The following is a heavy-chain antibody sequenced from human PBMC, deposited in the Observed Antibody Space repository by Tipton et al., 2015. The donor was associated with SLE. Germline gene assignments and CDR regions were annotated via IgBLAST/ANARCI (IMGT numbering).Heavy chain of an antibody. CDR3: SRDVSRGTSARLDP. J-gene: IGHJ5*02. CDR2: INYSGTP. Sequence: TLSLTCTVSGDSMSGHYWSWIRQSPGKGLEWIGYINYSGTPYYNPSLKSRVTMSIDTSKNHFSLMLNSVTAADTAIYYCSRDVSRGTSARLDPWGQGTLVTVSS. V-gene: IGHV4-59*11. D-gene: IGHD1-14*01. CDR1: GDSMSGHY.